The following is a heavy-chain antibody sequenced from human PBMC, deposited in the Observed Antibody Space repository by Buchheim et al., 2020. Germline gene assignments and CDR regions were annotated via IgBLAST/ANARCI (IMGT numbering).Heavy chain of an antibody. CDR1: GGSISSGGYY. CDR2: IYYSGST. J-gene: IGHJ4*02. V-gene: IGHV4-31*03. Sequence: QVQLQESGPGLVKPSQTLSLTCTVSGGSISSGGYYWSWIRQHPGKGLEWIGYIYYSGSTYYNPSLKSRVTIPVDTSKNQFSLKLSSVTATDTAVYYCARSLGLYCSGGSCYWPYFDYWGQGTL. D-gene: IGHD2-15*01. CDR3: ARSLGLYCSGGSCYWPYFDY.